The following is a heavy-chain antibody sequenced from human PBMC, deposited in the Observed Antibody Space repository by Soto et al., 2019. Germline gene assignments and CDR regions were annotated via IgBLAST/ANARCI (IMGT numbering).Heavy chain of an antibody. CDR2: IHAGGST. CDR3: ASLAAAEGFDP. Sequence: EVQLVETGGGLIQPGGSLRLSCAASGFSVSNNYMSWVRQAPGKGLEWVSIIHAGGSTYYADSVKGRFTISRDNSKNTVYLQMNGLRDEDTAMYYCASLAAAEGFDPWGQGTLLTVSS. V-gene: IGHV3-53*02. CDR1: GFSVSNNY. J-gene: IGHJ5*02. D-gene: IGHD6-25*01.